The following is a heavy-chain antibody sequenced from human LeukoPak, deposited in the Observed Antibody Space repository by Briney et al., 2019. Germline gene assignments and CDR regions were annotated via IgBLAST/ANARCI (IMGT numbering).Heavy chain of an antibody. CDR2: ISASGIAT. CDR3: AKERGVGATTGSLATFDN. Sequence: GGSLRLSCVASGFTFSNYAMSWVRQAPGKGLEWVSSISASGIATYYADSVRGRITIFRDNSENKLFLQMNSLRTDDTAIYYCAKERGVGATTGSLATFDNWGQGTLVTVSS. D-gene: IGHD1-26*01. CDR1: GFTFSNYA. J-gene: IGHJ4*02. V-gene: IGHV3-23*01.